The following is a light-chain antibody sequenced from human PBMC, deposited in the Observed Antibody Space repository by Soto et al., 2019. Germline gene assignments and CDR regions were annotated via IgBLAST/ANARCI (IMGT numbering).Light chain of an antibody. CDR3: QQANSFPLT. V-gene: IGKV1-12*01. CDR1: QGISNW. J-gene: IGKJ4*01. CDR2: TGS. Sequence: DIQMTHSPSSVSASVGDRVSITCRASQGISNWLAWYQQKPGRAPKLLIYTGSSLQSRVPSRFSGTGSGTDFTLTISSLQPEDVATYYCQQANSFPLTFGGGTKVEIK.